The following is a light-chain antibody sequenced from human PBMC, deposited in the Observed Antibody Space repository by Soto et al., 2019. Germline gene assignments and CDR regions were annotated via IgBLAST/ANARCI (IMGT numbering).Light chain of an antibody. CDR1: RSVSSY. Sequence: EIVLTQSPATLSLSPGERATLSCRASRSVSSYLAWYQQKPGQAPRLLIYDASNRATGIPARFSGSGSGTDFTLTISSLEPEDFAVYYCQQRTFGQGTKVEIK. CDR2: DAS. CDR3: QQRT. J-gene: IGKJ1*01. V-gene: IGKV3-11*01.